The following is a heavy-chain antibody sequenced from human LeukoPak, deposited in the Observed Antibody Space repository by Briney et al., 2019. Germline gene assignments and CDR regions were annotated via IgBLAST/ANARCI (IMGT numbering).Heavy chain of an antibody. CDR3: ARGVTVVTPPNVFDV. J-gene: IGHJ3*01. CDR1: GGSISSSSYY. Sequence: KPSETLSLTCTVSGGSISSSSYYWGWIRQPPGKGLEWIGSIYYSGSTYYNPSLKSRVTMSLDTSKNHFSLKLTSVTAADTAVYYCARGVTVVTPPNVFDVWGQGTMVTVSS. V-gene: IGHV4-39*07. CDR2: IYYSGST. D-gene: IGHD4-23*01.